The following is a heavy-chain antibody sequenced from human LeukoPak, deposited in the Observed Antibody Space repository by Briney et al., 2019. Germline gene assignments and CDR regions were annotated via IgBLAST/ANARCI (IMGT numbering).Heavy chain of an antibody. Sequence: QPGGSLRLSCAASGFTFGSYGMHWVRQAPGKGPEWVSCIRWNSSNIGYADSVKGRFTISRDNSKNSLYLQMNSLRAEDMALYYCAKGSGAKYKDAFDIWGQGTMVSVSS. CDR2: IRWNSSNI. J-gene: IGHJ3*02. CDR3: AKGSGAKYKDAFDI. CDR1: GFTFGSYG. D-gene: IGHD3-10*01. V-gene: IGHV3-9*03.